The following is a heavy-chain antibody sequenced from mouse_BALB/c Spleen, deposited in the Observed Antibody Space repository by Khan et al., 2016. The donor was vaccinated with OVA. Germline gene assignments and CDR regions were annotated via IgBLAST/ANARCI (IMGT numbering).Heavy chain of an antibody. D-gene: IGHD2-10*01. Sequence: VQLQESGPGLVAPSQSLSITCTISGFSLTNYGVHWVRQPPGKGLEWLVVIWNDGNTAYNSALKSRLTISKDNSKSQVFLKRNSLQTDDTAMYFCARQPYYHYNIMDYWGQGTSVTVSS. J-gene: IGHJ4*01. CDR2: IWNDGNT. CDR3: ARQPYYHYNIMDY. V-gene: IGHV2-6-1*01. CDR1: GFSLTNYG.